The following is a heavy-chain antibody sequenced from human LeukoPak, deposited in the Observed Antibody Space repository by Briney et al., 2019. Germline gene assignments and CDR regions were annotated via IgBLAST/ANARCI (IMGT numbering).Heavy chain of an antibody. Sequence: GGSLRLSCAASGFTFSSYSMNWVRQAPGKGLEWVSSISSSSSYIYYADSVKGRFTISRDNAKNSLYLQMNSLRAEDTAVYYCAREGTHSSSLDYRGQGTLVTVSS. CDR1: GFTFSSYS. J-gene: IGHJ4*02. D-gene: IGHD6-6*01. CDR2: ISSSSSYI. V-gene: IGHV3-21*01. CDR3: AREGTHSSSLDY.